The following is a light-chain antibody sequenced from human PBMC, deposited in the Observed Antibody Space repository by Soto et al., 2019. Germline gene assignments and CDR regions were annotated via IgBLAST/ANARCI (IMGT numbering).Light chain of an antibody. J-gene: IGKJ1*01. CDR2: AAS. Sequence: DVQMTQSPSSLSASVGDRVTITCRASQDIKDWLAWYQQKPAKAPKSLISAASNLQPGVPSRFSGSGSGTEFTLTISSLQPDDFATYYCQQFETFGQGTKVEIK. CDR1: QDIKDW. V-gene: IGKV1D-16*01. CDR3: QQFET.